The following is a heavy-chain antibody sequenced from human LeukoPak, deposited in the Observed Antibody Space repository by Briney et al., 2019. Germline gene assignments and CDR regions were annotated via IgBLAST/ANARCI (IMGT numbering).Heavy chain of an antibody. V-gene: IGHV1-8*01. Sequence: ASVKVSCKASGYTFTSYDVNWVRQAPGQGLEWMGWMNPNSGNTGYAQKFQGRVTMTRNTSISTAYMELSSLRSEDTAVYYCARGRGTYYYDSSGYYYLLYYFDYWGQGTLVTVSS. CDR1: GYTFTSYD. CDR2: MNPNSGNT. J-gene: IGHJ4*02. D-gene: IGHD3-22*01. CDR3: ARGRGTYYYDSSGYYYLLYYFDY.